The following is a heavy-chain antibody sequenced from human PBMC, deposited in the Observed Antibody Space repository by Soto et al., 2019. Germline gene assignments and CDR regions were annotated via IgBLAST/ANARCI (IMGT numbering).Heavy chain of an antibody. J-gene: IGHJ4*02. V-gene: IGHV4-31*03. Sequence: QVQLQESGPGLVKASQTLSLICSVSGESISSGGYYWSWIRHHPGKGLEWIGYIYDSESAYYNPSPKSRVTSSMVTSKNHFAMKLSSVTAADTAVYYCARASSSSSAADYWGQGTLITVSS. CDR1: GESISSGGYY. D-gene: IGHD6-6*01. CDR3: ARASSSSSAADY. CDR2: IYDSESA.